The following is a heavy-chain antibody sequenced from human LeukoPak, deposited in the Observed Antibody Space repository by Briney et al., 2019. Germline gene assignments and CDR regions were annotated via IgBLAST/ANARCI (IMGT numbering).Heavy chain of an antibody. V-gene: IGHV4-61*02. CDR2: IYTSGST. D-gene: IGHD3-22*01. Sequence: PSETLSLTCTVSGGSISSGSYYWSWIRQPAGKGLEWIGRIYTSGSTNYNPSLKSRVTISVGTSKNQFSLKLSSVTAADTAVYYCARGIFRIEGYYYDSSGNQPWATWGQGTLVTVSS. CDR1: GGSISSGSYY. CDR3: ARGIFRIEGYYYDSSGNQPWAT. J-gene: IGHJ4*02.